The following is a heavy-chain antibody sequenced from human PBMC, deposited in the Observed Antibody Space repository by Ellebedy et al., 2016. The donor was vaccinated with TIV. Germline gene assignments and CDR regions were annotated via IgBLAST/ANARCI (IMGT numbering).Heavy chain of an antibody. CDR2: IGTNDDI. V-gene: IGHV3-69-1*01. Sequence: GESLKISXAASGFSFNAYDMNWVRQAPGKSLEWISSIGTNDDILYADSVKGRFTISRDNAKTSLFLQMNSLRVEDTAVYYCARRVGATVTTRFDYWGRGTPVTVSS. CDR3: ARRVGATVTTRFDY. D-gene: IGHD4-17*01. J-gene: IGHJ4*02. CDR1: GFSFNAYD.